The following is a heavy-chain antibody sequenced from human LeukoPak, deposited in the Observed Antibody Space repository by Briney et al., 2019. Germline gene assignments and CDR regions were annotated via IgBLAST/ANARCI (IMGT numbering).Heavy chain of an antibody. CDR2: MYYSGST. V-gene: IGHV4-30-4*01. J-gene: IGHJ5*02. CDR3: ARPYYYDSRLDP. Sequence: SETLSFTCTGSGGSSSSGDYYWSWIRQPPGKSLEWIAYMYYSGSTYYNPSLKSRVTMSADTSKNQLSLKLSSVTAADTAVYYCARPYYYDSRLDPWGQGILVTVSS. D-gene: IGHD3-22*01. CDR1: GGSSSSGDYY.